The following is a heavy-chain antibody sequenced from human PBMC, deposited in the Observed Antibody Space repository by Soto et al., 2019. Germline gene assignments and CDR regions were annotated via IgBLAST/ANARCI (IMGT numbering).Heavy chain of an antibody. CDR3: AGALDSCFDNSGPRWDAELDI. D-gene: IGHD1-26*01. V-gene: IGHV1-69*06. CDR1: GGTFSNYA. CDR2: SIPEFGTA. J-gene: IGHJ3*02. Sequence: QVQLVQSGPEVKKPGSAVKVSCKAAGGTFSNYAITWVRQAPGQGLEYMGGSIPEFGTANYAQKFQDRARINSGRSMSIDALELNDLTFDDTAVYYGAGALDSCFDNSGPRWDAELDIWGQGTVVAVS.